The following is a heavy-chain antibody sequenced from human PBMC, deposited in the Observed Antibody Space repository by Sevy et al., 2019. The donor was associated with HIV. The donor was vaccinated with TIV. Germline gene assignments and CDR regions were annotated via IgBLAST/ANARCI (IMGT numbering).Heavy chain of an antibody. D-gene: IGHD6-13*01. Sequence: SVKVSCKASGGTFSSYAISWERQAPGRGLEWMGGIIPIFDTANYAQKFQGRVTITADESTSTAYMELSSLRSEDTAVYYCARGGSWYYFDYWGQGTLVTVSS. CDR3: ARGGSWYYFDY. CDR1: GGTFSSYA. V-gene: IGHV1-69*13. CDR2: IIPIFDTA. J-gene: IGHJ4*02.